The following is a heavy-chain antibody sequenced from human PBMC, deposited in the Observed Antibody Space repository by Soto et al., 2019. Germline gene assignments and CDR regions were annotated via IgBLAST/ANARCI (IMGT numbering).Heavy chain of an antibody. J-gene: IGHJ6*02. CDR2: ISGSGGST. V-gene: IGHV3-23*01. D-gene: IGHD6-13*01. Sequence: GGSLRVSCAASGFTFSSYAMSWVRQAPGKGLEWVSAISGSGGSTYYADSVKGRFTISRDNSKNTLYLQMNSLRAEETAVYYCESSNIGYYGIGVCRQRXTFTASS. CDR3: ESSNIGYYGIGV. CDR1: GFTFSSYA.